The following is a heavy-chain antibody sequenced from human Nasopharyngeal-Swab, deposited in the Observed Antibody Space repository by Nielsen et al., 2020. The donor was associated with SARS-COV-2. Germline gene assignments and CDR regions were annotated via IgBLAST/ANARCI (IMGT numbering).Heavy chain of an antibody. D-gene: IGHD3-3*01. Sequence: SETLSLTCTVSGGFISSGDYYWSWIRQPPGKGLEWIGYIYYSGSTYYNPSLKSRVTISVDTSKNQFSLKLSSVTAADTAVYYCARARQGITIFGVLYYYYMDVWGKGTTATVSS. CDR1: GGFISSGDYY. J-gene: IGHJ6*03. CDR3: ARARQGITIFGVLYYYYMDV. CDR2: IYYSGST. V-gene: IGHV4-30-4*01.